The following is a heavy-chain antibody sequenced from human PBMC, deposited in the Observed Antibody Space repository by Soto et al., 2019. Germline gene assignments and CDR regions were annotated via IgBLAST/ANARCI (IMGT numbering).Heavy chain of an antibody. J-gene: IGHJ5*02. CDR3: ARATVVVVAATPAGVNWLDP. CDR2: VYYSGST. V-gene: IGHV4-61*01. D-gene: IGHD2-15*01. Sequence: PSETLSLTCTVSGGSVSSGTYFWSWIRQPPGKGLEWIGYVYYSGSTNYNPTLKSRLTMSVDTSKNQFSLKLSSVTAADTAVYYCARATVVVVAATPAGVNWLDPWGQGNLVTVYS. CDR1: GGSVSSGTYF.